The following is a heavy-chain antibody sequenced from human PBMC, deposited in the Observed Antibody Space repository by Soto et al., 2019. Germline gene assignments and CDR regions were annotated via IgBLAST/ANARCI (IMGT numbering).Heavy chain of an antibody. D-gene: IGHD2-21*01. J-gene: IGHJ4*02. V-gene: IGHV3-23*01. CDR1: GFTFRNFV. Sequence: EVQLLESGGGIVQPGGSLRVSCVASGFTFRNFVMSWVRQAPGKGLEWVSAIRGTGGETFYADSVRGRFTISRDNSKNTLYLQMNSLRVEDTALYFCAQDRGWGVVSPSHDYWGQGTLVTVSS. CDR2: IRGTGGET. CDR3: AQDRGWGVVSPSHDY.